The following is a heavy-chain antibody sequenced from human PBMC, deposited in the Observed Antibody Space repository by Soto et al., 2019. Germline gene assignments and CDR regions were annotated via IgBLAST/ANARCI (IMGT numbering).Heavy chain of an antibody. Sequence: EVQLLQSGGGLVQPGGSLRVSCAASGFSVNNYHMSWVRQTPGKGLEWVSTINRGSSLFYADSVKGRFIISRDISKNTLFLQMDSLRAEDTAVYYCRGHEIVVVPDADFDYWGQGTLVTVSS. CDR2: INRGSSL. D-gene: IGHD2-2*01. J-gene: IGHJ4*02. V-gene: IGHV3-66*01. CDR3: RGHEIVVVPDADFDY. CDR1: GFSVNNYH.